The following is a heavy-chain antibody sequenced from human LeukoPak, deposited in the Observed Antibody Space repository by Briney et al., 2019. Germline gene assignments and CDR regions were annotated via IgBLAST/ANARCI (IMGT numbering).Heavy chain of an antibody. CDR2: IYYSGST. CDR3: ARQAAAGKRQFDP. Sequence: PSETLSLTCAVYGGSFSSYYWSWIRQPPGKGLEWIGYIYYSGSTNYNPSLKSRVTISVDTSKNQFSLKLSSVTAADTAVYYCARQAAAGKRQFDPWGQGTLVTVSS. CDR1: GGSFSSYY. D-gene: IGHD6-13*01. J-gene: IGHJ5*02. V-gene: IGHV4-59*08.